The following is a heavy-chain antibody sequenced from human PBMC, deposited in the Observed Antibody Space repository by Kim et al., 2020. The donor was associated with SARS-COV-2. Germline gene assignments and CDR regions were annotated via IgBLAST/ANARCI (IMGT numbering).Heavy chain of an antibody. J-gene: IGHJ4*02. CDR3: ARGPNYSPFDY. Sequence: INYADSERARFTISRDNAKNSLYLQMNSLRAEDTAVYYCARGPNYSPFDYWGQGTLVTVSS. V-gene: IGHV3-48*03. D-gene: IGHD4-4*01. CDR2: I.